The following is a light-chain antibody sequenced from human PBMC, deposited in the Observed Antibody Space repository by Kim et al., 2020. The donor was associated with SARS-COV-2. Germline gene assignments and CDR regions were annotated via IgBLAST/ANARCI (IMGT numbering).Light chain of an antibody. CDR3: CSYAGSSTFWV. V-gene: IGLV2-23*02. Sequence: LTQPASVSGSPGQSITISCTRTSSDVGSYNLVSWYQQHPGKAPKLMIYEVSKRPSGVSNRFSGSKSGNTASLTISGLQAEDEADYYCCSYAGSSTFWVFGGGTQLTVL. CDR1: SSDVGSYNL. CDR2: EVS. J-gene: IGLJ3*02.